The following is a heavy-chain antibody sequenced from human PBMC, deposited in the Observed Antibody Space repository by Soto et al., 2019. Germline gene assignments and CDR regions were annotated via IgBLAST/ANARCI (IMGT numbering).Heavy chain of an antibody. J-gene: IGHJ1*01. CDR3: ARGPYDNDGSGLYEVEYSQH. V-gene: IGHV1-18*01. Sequence: QVQLVQSGAEVKKPGASVKVSCRASGYTFTSYAISWVRQAPGQGLEWMGWISAYNGNTNYAQKFQGKVTMTTDTSMSTASIEMRSRRSDDTAVYTCARGPYDNDGSGLYEVEYSQHWGQGTLVTVSS. CDR2: ISAYNGNT. CDR1: GYTFTSYA. D-gene: IGHD3-22*01.